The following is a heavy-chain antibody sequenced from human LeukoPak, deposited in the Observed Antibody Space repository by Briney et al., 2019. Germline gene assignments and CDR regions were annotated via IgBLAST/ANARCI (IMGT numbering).Heavy chain of an antibody. Sequence: PGGSLRLSCTGSGFTFSDYWMTWARQAPGKGLEWVANLRPDGSDKYYVDSVKGRFTISRDNAKKLVYLQMNSLRAEDTAVYYCGRDAYDDASESWGQGTLVTVSS. CDR2: LRPDGSDK. CDR3: GRDAYDDASES. CDR1: GFTFSDYW. D-gene: IGHD3-3*01. V-gene: IGHV3-7*01. J-gene: IGHJ5*02.